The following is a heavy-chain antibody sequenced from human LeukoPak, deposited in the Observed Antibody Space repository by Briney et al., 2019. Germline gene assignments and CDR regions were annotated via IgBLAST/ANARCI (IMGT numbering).Heavy chain of an antibody. Sequence: GGSLRLSCAASGFTFSSYAMHWVRQAPGKGLEWVAVISYDGSNKYYADSVKGRFTISRDNSKNTLYLQMNSLRAEDTAVYYCAKDGGYGYSSPRYYFDYWGQGTLVTVSS. CDR3: AKDGGYGYSSPRYYFDY. J-gene: IGHJ4*02. V-gene: IGHV3-30*04. D-gene: IGHD6-13*01. CDR1: GFTFSSYA. CDR2: ISYDGSNK.